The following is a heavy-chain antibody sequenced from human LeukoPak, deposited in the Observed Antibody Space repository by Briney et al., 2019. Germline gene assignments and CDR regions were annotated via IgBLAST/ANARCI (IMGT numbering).Heavy chain of an antibody. CDR2: ISSSSSYI. J-gene: IGHJ4*02. CDR3: ARGYYGSGSYYGIDY. Sequence: PGGSLRLSCAASGFTFSTYGMSWVRQAPGKGLEWVSSISSSSSYIYYADSVKGRFTISRDNAKNSLYLQMNSLRAEDTAVYYCARGYYGSGSYYGIDYWGQGTLVTVSS. CDR1: GFTFSTYG. V-gene: IGHV3-21*01. D-gene: IGHD3-10*01.